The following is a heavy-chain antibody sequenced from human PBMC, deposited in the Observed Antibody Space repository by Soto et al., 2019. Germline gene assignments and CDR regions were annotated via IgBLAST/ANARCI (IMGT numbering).Heavy chain of an antibody. D-gene: IGHD2-15*01. J-gene: IGHJ4*02. CDR3: ASHTPAISISDH. V-gene: IGHV4-39*01. Sequence: QLQLQESGPGLVKPSETLSLTCTVSGGSISSSSYYWGWIRQPPGKGLEWIGRIYYSGSTYYNPYLKSRVTISVDTSKNQFSLKMSSVTAADTAVYYCASHTPAISISDHWGQGTLVTVSS. CDR2: IYYSGST. CDR1: GGSISSSSYY.